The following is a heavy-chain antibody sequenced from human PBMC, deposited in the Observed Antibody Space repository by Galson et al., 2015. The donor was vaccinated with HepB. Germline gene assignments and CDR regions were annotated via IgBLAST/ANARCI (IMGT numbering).Heavy chain of an antibody. D-gene: IGHD2-21*02. Sequence: SVKVSCKASGYTFSDFYIHWVRQAPGQGLEWMGRISPKNGDTNYAVRFQDRVTMTRDTSKNQFSLKLSSVTAADTAVYYCARDGVVTAIPRAYYYYYGMDVWGQGTTVTVSS. V-gene: IGHV1-2*06. CDR3: ARDGVVTAIPRAYYYYYGMDV. CDR1: GYTFSDFY. J-gene: IGHJ6*02. CDR2: ISPKNGDT.